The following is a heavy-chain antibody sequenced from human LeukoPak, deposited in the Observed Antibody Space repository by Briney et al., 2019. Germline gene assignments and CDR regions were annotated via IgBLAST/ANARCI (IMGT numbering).Heavy chain of an antibody. V-gene: IGHV4-34*01. J-gene: IGHJ5*02. CDR3: ARPNYYGSMTNWFDP. D-gene: IGHD3-10*01. Sequence: SETLSLTCAVYGGSFSGYYWSWIRQPPGKGLEWIGEINHSGSTNYNPSLKSRVTISVDTSKNQFSLKLSSVTAADTAVYYCARPNYYGSMTNWFDPWGQGTLVTVSS. CDR1: GGSFSGYY. CDR2: INHSGST.